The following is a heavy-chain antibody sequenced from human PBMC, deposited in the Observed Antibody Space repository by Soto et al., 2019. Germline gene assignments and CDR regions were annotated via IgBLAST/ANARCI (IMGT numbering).Heavy chain of an antibody. CDR1: GYTFTSYG. D-gene: IGHD6-13*01. Sequence: QVQLVQSGAEVKKPGASVKVSCKASGYTFTSYGISWVRQAPGQGLEWMGWISAYNGNTNYAQKLQGRVTMTTDTSTSTAYMELRSLRADDTDVYYCALSMQQLATDAFDIWGQGTMVTVSS. J-gene: IGHJ3*02. V-gene: IGHV1-18*01. CDR2: ISAYNGNT. CDR3: ALSMQQLATDAFDI.